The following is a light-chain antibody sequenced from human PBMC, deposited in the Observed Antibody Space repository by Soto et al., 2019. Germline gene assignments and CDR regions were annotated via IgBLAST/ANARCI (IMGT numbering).Light chain of an antibody. V-gene: IGKV3-20*01. CDR1: QSVSSSY. Sequence: EIVLTQSPGTLSLSPGERATLSCRASQSVSSSYLAWYQQKPGQAPRLLIYGASSRATGIPDRFSRSGSGTDFTLTISRLEPEEFAVYYCQQYGSSPWTFGQGTKMEIK. J-gene: IGKJ1*01. CDR3: QQYGSSPWT. CDR2: GAS.